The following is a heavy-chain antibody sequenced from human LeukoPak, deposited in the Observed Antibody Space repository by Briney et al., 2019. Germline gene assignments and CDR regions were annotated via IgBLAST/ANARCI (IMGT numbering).Heavy chain of an antibody. CDR3: ARVPYSSSWPGFDP. V-gene: IGHV4-4*02. Sequence: IPSETLSLTCAVSGGSISSSNWWSWVRQPPGKGLEWIGEIYHSGSTNYNPSLKSRVTISVDKSKNQFSLKLSSVTAADTAVYYCARVPYSSSWPGFDPWGQGTLVTVSS. D-gene: IGHD6-13*01. CDR2: IYHSGST. CDR1: GGSISSSNW. J-gene: IGHJ5*02.